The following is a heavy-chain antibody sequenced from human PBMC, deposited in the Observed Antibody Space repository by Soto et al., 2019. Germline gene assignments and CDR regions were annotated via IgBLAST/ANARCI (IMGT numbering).Heavy chain of an antibody. D-gene: IGHD2-15*01. Sequence: QLQLQESGPGLVKPSETLSLTCTVSGGSISSSGYYWGWIRQPPGKGLEWIGSIYYSGSTYYNPSLKSRVTISVDTSKNQFSLRLSSVNAADTAVYSCARLGCSGGSCYSGVAAWHFDLWGRGTLVTVSS. CDR2: IYYSGST. CDR1: GGSISSSGYY. CDR3: ARLGCSGGSCYSGVAAWHFDL. J-gene: IGHJ2*01. V-gene: IGHV4-39*01.